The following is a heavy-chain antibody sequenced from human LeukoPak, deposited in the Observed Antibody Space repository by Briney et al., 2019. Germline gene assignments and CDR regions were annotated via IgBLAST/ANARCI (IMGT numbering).Heavy chain of an antibody. J-gene: IGHJ5*02. CDR1: GGSFSGYY. CDR2: IYYSGST. CDR3: AREGYGSGGNWFDP. D-gene: IGHD3-10*01. Sequence: SETLSLPCAVYGGSFSGYYWSWIRQPPGKGLEWIGSIYYSGSTYYNPSLKSRVTISVDTSKNQFSLKLSSVTAADTAVYYCAREGYGSGGNWFDPWGQGTLVTVSS. V-gene: IGHV4-34*01.